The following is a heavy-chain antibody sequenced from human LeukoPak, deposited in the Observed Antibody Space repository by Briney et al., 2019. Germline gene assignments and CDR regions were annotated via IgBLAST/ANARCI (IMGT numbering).Heavy chain of an antibody. CDR1: GFTFSSYG. CDR2: ISYDGSNK. D-gene: IGHD2-21*02. Sequence: GGSLRLSCTASGFTFSSYGMHWVRQAPGKGLEWVAVISYDGSNKYYADSVKGRFTISRDNSKNTLYLQMNSLRAEDTAVYYCAKVGSNCGGDCSFYYFDYWGQGTLVTVSS. J-gene: IGHJ4*02. V-gene: IGHV3-30*18. CDR3: AKVGSNCGGDCSFYYFDY.